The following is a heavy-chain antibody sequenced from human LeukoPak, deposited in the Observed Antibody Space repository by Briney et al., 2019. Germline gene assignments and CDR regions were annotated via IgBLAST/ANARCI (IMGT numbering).Heavy chain of an antibody. CDR1: GYTFTSYG. CDR3: ARNLIAYYDFWSGYPYYFDY. V-gene: IGHV1-18*04. Sequence: ASVKVSCKASGYTFTSYGISWVRQAPAQGIEWMGWISAYNGNTNYAQKLQGRVTMTTDTSTSTAYMELRSLRSDDTAVYYCARNLIAYYDFWSGYPYYFDYWGQGTLVTVSS. CDR2: ISAYNGNT. D-gene: IGHD3-3*01. J-gene: IGHJ4*02.